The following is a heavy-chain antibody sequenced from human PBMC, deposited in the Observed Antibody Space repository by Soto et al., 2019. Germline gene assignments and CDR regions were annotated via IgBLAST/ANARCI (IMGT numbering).Heavy chain of an antibody. CDR1: GYTFTSYG. Sequence: ASVKVSCKASGYTFTSYGISWVRQAPGQGLEWMGWISAYNGNTNYAQKLQGRVTMTTDTSTSTAYMELRSLRSDDTAVYYCARDRSIAAPLGYYYGMDVWSQGTTVTVSS. CDR3: ARDRSIAAPLGYYYGMDV. J-gene: IGHJ6*02. CDR2: ISAYNGNT. V-gene: IGHV1-18*01. D-gene: IGHD6-6*01.